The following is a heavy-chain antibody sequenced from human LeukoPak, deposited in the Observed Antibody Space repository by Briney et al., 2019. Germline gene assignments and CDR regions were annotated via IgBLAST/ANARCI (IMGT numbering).Heavy chain of an antibody. CDR1: GYTFTGYY. J-gene: IGHJ4*02. D-gene: IGHD2-2*01. V-gene: IGHV1-2*02. Sequence: ASVKVSCKASGYTFTGYYMHWVRQAPGQGLEWMGWISPNSGGTNYAQKFQGRVTMTRDTSISTAYMELSRLRSDDTAVYYCARESRGDIVVVPAAPDRTILGGLDYWGQGTLVTVSS. CDR3: ARESRGDIVVVPAAPDRTILGGLDY. CDR2: ISPNSGGT.